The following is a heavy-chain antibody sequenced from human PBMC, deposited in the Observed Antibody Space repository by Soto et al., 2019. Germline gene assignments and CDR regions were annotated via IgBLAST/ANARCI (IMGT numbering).Heavy chain of an antibody. CDR2: IYYSGNT. J-gene: IGHJ4*02. D-gene: IGHD7-27*01. Sequence: QVQLQESGPGLVKPSQTLSLTCTVSGASISSNAYYWSWIRQLPGKGLEWIGYIYYSGNTYYNPSLKSRIXXSXDXXKSQFSLKLSSVTAADTAVYYWARRVNWGSASFDSWGQGTLVTVSS. V-gene: IGHV4-31*03. CDR3: ARRVNWGSASFDS. CDR1: GASISSNAYY.